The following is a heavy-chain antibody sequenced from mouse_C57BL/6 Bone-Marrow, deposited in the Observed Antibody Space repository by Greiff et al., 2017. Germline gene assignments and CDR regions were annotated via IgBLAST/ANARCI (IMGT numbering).Heavy chain of an antibody. CDR2: IDPSDSYT. J-gene: IGHJ3*01. Sequence: QVQLQQPGAELVMPGASVKLSCKASGYTFTSYWMHWVKQRPGQGLEWIGEIDPSDSYTNYNQKFKGKSTLTVDKSSSTAYMQLSSLTSEDSAVYYCAREANWDRGWFAYWGQGTLVTVTA. CDR3: AREANWDRGWFAY. D-gene: IGHD4-1*01. CDR1: GYTFTSYW. V-gene: IGHV1-69*01.